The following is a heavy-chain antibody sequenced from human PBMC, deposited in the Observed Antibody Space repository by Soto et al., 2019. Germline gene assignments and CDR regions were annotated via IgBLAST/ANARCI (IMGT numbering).Heavy chain of an antibody. J-gene: IGHJ4*02. D-gene: IGHD6-25*01. Sequence: TLSLTCTVSGGPISSSRYYWGWIRQPTGKGLEWIASIYDSGTTSYNPSLRSRVTISVDTSKNQLSLRLSSVTVADTAVYYCAKKSNAASGKPPDSWGQGTLVTVSS. CDR2: IYDSGTT. CDR1: GGPISSSRYY. V-gene: IGHV4-39*01. CDR3: AKKSNAASGKPPDS.